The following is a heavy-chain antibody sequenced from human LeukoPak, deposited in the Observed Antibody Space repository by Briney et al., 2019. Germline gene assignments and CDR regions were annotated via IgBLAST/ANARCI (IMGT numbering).Heavy chain of an antibody. CDR3: ARTSRHYYGSGSNLTPWPAGMDV. D-gene: IGHD3-10*01. Sequence: PSETLSLTCTVSGDSISSYYWTWIRQPPGKGLEWIGYIYYSGITVYNPSLNSRGTISVDTSKNQFSLKLSSVTAADTAVYYCARTSRHYYGSGSNLTPWPAGMDVWGQGTTVTVSS. CDR2: IYYSGIT. CDR1: GDSISSYY. J-gene: IGHJ6*02. V-gene: IGHV4-59*01.